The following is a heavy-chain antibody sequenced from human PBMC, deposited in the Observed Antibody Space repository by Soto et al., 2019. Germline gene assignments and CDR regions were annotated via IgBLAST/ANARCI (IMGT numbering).Heavy chain of an antibody. Sequence: GGSLRLSCVVSGFTFSGFVMHWVRQSPGEGLAWVASISKDGLDRYYSESVKGRFTISRDDYKNTVFLQMNSLKVEDTAAYFCASPREGQCLGFDHWGQRTLVTVSS. CDR2: ISKDGLDR. J-gene: IGHJ4*02. CDR1: GFTFSGFV. CDR3: ASPREGQCLGFDH. D-gene: IGHD6-19*01. V-gene: IGHV3-30-3*02.